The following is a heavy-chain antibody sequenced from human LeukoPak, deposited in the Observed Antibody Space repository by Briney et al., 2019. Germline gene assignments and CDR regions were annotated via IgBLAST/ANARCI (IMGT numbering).Heavy chain of an antibody. CDR2: IYYSGST. CDR3: ARGETVTTVHQYYYYGMDV. V-gene: IGHV4-31*03. CDR1: GGSISSGGYY. J-gene: IGHJ6*02. D-gene: IGHD4-11*01. Sequence: SETLSLTCTVSGGSISSGGYYWSWIRQHPGKGLEWIGYIYYSGSTCYNPSLKSRVTISVDTSKNQFSLKLSSVTAADTAVYYCARGETVTTVHQYYYYGMDVWGQGTTVTVSS.